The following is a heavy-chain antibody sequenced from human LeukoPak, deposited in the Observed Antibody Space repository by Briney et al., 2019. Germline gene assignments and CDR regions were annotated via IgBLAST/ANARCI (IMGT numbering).Heavy chain of an antibody. D-gene: IGHD1-26*01. CDR2: ISSSSSYI. V-gene: IGHV3-21*01. CDR1: GFTFSSYS. CDR3: ASDLVGASWATFDY. J-gene: IGHJ4*02. Sequence: GGSLRLSCAASGFTFSSYSMNWVRQAPGKGLEWVSSISSSSSYIYYADSVKGRFTISRDNAKNSLYLQVNSLRAEDTAVYYCASDLVGASWATFDYWGQGTLVTVSS.